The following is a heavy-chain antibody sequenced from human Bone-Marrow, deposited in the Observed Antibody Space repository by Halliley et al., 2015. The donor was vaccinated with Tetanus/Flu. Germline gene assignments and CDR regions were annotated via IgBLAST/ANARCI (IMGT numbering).Heavy chain of an antibody. J-gene: IGHJ6*02. CDR2: ISSGSSYI. CDR3: ARVKTPEGGWHSYYGLDV. D-gene: IGHD6-19*01. CDR1: GFSFSDYT. V-gene: IGHV3-21*01. Sequence: SLRLSCAASGFSFSDYTMNWVRQAPGKGLEWVSSISSGSSYIYYADSVKGRFTISRDNAKNSLYLQINSLRADDTAVYYCARVKTPEGGWHSYYGLDVWGQGTTVTVSS.